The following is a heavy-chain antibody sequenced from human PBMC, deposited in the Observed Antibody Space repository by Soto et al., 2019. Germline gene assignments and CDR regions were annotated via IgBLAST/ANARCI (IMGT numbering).Heavy chain of an antibody. CDR3: EAYNGWYAMGF. J-gene: IGHJ4*02. D-gene: IGHD6-19*01. V-gene: IGHV3-7*03. Sequence: EVQLVESGGGLVQPGGSLRLSCAASGFIFSSYWMNWVRQAPGKGLEWVASIKVDGSETYYVDSVKGRFTISRDNAKESVYLQMNSLRVEDTAVYHCEAYNGWYAMGFWGQGTLVTVSS. CDR2: IKVDGSET. CDR1: GFIFSSYW.